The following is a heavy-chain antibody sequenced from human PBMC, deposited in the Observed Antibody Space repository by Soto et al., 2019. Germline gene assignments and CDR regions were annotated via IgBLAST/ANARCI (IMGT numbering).Heavy chain of an antibody. D-gene: IGHD6-6*01. J-gene: IGHJ6*02. CDR1: GYSFTSYW. CDR3: ARRDRVAARPGRYYYYGMDV. CDR2: IDPSDSYT. V-gene: IGHV5-10-1*01. Sequence: LGESLKISCKGSGYSFTSYWISWVRQMPGKGLEWMGGIDPSDSYTNYSPSFQGHVTISADKSISTAYLQWSSLKASDTAMYYCARRDRVAARPGRYYYYGMDVWGQGTTVTVSS.